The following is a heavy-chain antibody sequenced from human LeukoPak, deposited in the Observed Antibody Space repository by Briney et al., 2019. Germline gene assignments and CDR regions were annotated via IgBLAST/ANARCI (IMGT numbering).Heavy chain of an antibody. CDR3: ARDLGVAAAGTGGGDY. D-gene: IGHD6-13*01. CDR2: ISAYNGNT. Sequence: ASVKVSCKASGYTFTSYGISRVRQAPGQGLEWMGWISAYNGNTNYAQKLQGRVTMTTDTSTSTAYMELRSLRSDDTAVYYCARDLGVAAAGTGGGDYWGQGTLVTVSS. J-gene: IGHJ4*02. CDR1: GYTFTSYG. V-gene: IGHV1-18*01.